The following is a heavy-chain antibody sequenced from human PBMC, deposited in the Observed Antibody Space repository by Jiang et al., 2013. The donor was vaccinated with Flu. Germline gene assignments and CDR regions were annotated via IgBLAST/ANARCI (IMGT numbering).Heavy chain of an antibody. CDR2: IYPSGDYT. CDR3: ARGFDNWYFDL. V-gene: IGHV1-46*01. Sequence: SGAEVKKPGASVKVSCKASGYTFTIYYMHWVRQAPGQGLEWMGIIYPSGDYTVYAQTFQGRVTMTRDTSTSTVYMELSSLRSDDTAVYYCARGFDNWYFDLWGRGTLVTVSS. D-gene: IGHD3-9*01. J-gene: IGHJ2*01. CDR1: GYTFTIYY.